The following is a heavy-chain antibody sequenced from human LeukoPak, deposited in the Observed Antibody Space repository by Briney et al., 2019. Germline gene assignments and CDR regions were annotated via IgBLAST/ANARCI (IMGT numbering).Heavy chain of an antibody. V-gene: IGHV4-34*01. Sequence: PAETLSLTCAVYGGSFSGYYWSWVRQPPGKGLEWVGEIKHSGSANYNPALKSRISISVDTSKKQFSLKLSSVTTADTTVYYCATHYYDNSGYCPLYFDYWGQGTLVTVSS. D-gene: IGHD3-22*01. CDR2: IKHSGSA. CDR3: ATHYYDNSGYCPLYFDY. CDR1: GGSFSGYY. J-gene: IGHJ4*02.